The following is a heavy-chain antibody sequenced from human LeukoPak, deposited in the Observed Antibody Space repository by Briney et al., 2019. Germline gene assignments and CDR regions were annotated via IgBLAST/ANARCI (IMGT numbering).Heavy chain of an antibody. V-gene: IGHV3-48*01. Sequence: GGSLRLSCAASGFTFSSYSMNWVRQAPGKGLEWVSYISSSSSTIYYADSVKGRFTISRDNAKNSPYLQMNSLRAEDTAVYYCARGGYDYFDYWGQGTLVTVSS. CDR2: ISSSSSTI. CDR1: GFTFSSYS. CDR3: ARGGYDYFDY. J-gene: IGHJ4*02. D-gene: IGHD6-25*01.